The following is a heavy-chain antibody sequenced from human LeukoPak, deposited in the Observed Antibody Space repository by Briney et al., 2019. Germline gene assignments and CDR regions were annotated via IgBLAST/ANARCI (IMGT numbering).Heavy chain of an antibody. Sequence: GASVKVSCKASGYTFTSYAMNWVRQAPGQGLEWMGWINTNTGNPTYAQGFTGRFVFSLDTSVSTAYLQISSLKAEDTAVYYCASYPSTATGFNFDYWGQGTLVTVSS. D-gene: IGHD1-14*01. CDR1: GYTFTSYA. V-gene: IGHV7-4-1*02. J-gene: IGHJ4*02. CDR3: ASYPSTATGFNFDY. CDR2: INTNTGNP.